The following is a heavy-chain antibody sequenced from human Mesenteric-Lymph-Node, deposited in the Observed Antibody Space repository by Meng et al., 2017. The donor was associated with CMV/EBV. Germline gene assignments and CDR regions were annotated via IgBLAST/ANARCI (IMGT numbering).Heavy chain of an antibody. CDR2: IYIGSNT. J-gene: IGHJ3*02. V-gene: IGHV3-53*05. CDR1: GFTVSSKY. D-gene: IGHD5-24*01. Sequence: GGSLRLSCVGTGFTVSSKYMNWVRQASGTGLEWVSVIYIGSNTDYADSVNGRFTISRDNSKNTLYLEMNNLRPEDTAVYYCARRMGTDAFDIWGQGTMVTVSS. CDR3: ARRMGTDAFDI.